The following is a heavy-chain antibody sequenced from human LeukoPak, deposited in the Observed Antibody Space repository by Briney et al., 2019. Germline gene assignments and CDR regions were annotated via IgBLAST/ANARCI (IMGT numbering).Heavy chain of an antibody. CDR3: AGSDGYNYPLDY. CDR1: GGSIDTFY. CDR2: VYFGGT. J-gene: IGHJ4*02. D-gene: IGHD5-24*01. V-gene: IGHV4-59*01. Sequence: PSETLSFTCSGSGGSIDTFYWSWLRQSPGKKLEWIGNVYFGGTKYSPSLKSRLTISLDASKSQFSLDLSSVTAADTAVYFCAGSDGYNYPLDYWGPGTLVTVSS.